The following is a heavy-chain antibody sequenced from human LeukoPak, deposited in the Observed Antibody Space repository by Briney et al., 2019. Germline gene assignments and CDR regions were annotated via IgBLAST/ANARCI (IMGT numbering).Heavy chain of an antibody. V-gene: IGHV1-58*02. CDR2: IVVGSGNT. CDR1: GFTFTSSA. J-gene: IGHJ5*02. D-gene: IGHD3-10*01. CDR3: ARQRFTMRAYAGNWFDP. Sequence: SVKVSCKASGFTFTSSAMQWVRQARGQRLEWIGWIVVGSGNTNYAQKFQERVTITRDMSTSTAYMELSSLKASDTAMYYCARQRFTMRAYAGNWFDPWGQGTLVTVSS.